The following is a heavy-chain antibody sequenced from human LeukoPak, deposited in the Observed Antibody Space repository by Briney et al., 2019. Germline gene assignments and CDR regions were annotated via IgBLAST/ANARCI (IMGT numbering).Heavy chain of an antibody. CDR3: AKDVVVAARDYYYYMDV. CDR1: GFTFSSYE. CDR2: ISSSGSTI. D-gene: IGHD2-15*01. J-gene: IGHJ6*03. V-gene: IGHV3-48*03. Sequence: TGGSLRLSCAASGFTFSSYEMNWVRQAPGKGLEWVSYISSSGSTIYYADSVKGRFTISRDNAKNSLYLQINSLRAEDTAVYYCAKDVVVAARDYYYYMDVWGKGTTVTISS.